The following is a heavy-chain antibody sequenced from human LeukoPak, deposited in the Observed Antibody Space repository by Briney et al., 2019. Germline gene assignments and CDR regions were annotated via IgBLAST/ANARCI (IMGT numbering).Heavy chain of an antibody. D-gene: IGHD3-3*01. J-gene: IGHJ5*02. Sequence: SSVTLSCKSSGYTFTGYYMHWVRLPPSQGHELMGLTNPNNSGTNYAQKCHGRVTMTRDTSISTAYMEPSSLRSDDTAVYYCARSTGITIFGVVMSCWFDPWGQGTLVTVSS. CDR3: ARSTGITIFGVVMSCWFDP. CDR2: TNPNNSGT. V-gene: IGHV1-2*02. CDR1: GYTFTGYY.